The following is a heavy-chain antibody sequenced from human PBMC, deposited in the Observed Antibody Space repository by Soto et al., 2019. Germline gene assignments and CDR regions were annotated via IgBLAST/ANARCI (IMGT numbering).Heavy chain of an antibody. Sequence: QVQLVQSGAEVKKPGSSVKVSCKASGGTFSSYTISWVRQAPGQGLEWMGRIIPILGIANYAQKFQGRVTITADKSTSTAYRELSSLRSEDTAVYYCARDRTAIYSSSWYPFDYWGQGTLVTVSS. CDR2: IIPILGIA. D-gene: IGHD6-13*01. J-gene: IGHJ4*02. CDR3: ARDRTAIYSSSWYPFDY. CDR1: GGTFSSYT. V-gene: IGHV1-69*08.